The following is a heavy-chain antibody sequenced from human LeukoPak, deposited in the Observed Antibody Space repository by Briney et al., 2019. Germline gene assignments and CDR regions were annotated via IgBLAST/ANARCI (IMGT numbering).Heavy chain of an antibody. Sequence: LETLSLTCTVSGGSIRSYYWSWIRQTPGKGLEWIGYIYYTGVTNYSPSLKSRVTISADTSQNQFSLKLSSVTAADTAVYYCATSGATTVTTWGGSWFDPWGQGTLVTVSS. V-gene: IGHV4-59*03. CDR1: GGSIRSYY. D-gene: IGHD4-17*01. J-gene: IGHJ5*02. CDR2: IYYTGVT. CDR3: ATSGATTVTTWGGSWFDP.